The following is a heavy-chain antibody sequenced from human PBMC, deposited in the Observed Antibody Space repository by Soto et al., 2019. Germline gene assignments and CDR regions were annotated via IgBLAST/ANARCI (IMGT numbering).Heavy chain of an antibody. CDR2: INHSGST. CDR3: ASPGIAAAGISGYYYYYRDG. D-gene: IGHD6-13*01. Sequence: PSETLSLTCAVYGGSFSGYYWSWIRQPPGKGLEWIGEINHSGSTNYNPSLKSRVTISVDTSKNQFSLKLSSVTAADTAVYYCASPGIAAAGISGYYYYYRDGWGKGTTVTVSS. V-gene: IGHV4-34*01. CDR1: GGSFSGYY. J-gene: IGHJ6*03.